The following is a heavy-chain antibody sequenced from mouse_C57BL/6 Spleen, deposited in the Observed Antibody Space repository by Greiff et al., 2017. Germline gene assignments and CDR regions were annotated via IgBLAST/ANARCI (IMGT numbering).Heavy chain of an antibody. CDR3: ARGGYYGNYVAMDY. CDR1: GYTFTSYW. J-gene: IGHJ4*01. D-gene: IGHD2-1*01. Sequence: VQLQQPGAELVRPGSSVKLSCKASGYTFTSYWMDWVKQRPGQGLEWIGNIYPSDSETHYNQKFKDKATLTVDKSSSTAYMQLSSLTSEDSAVYYCARGGYYGNYVAMDYWGQGTSVTVSS. CDR2: IYPSDSET. V-gene: IGHV1-61*01.